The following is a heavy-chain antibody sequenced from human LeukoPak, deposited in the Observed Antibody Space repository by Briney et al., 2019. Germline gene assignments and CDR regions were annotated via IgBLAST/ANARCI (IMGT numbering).Heavy chain of an antibody. V-gene: IGHV3-74*01. J-gene: IGHJ4*02. CDR2: INSDGSWT. CDR3: VSFYEAY. CDR1: GNSW. Sequence: GGSLRLSCAASGNSWMHWVRQAPGKGLVWVSHINSDGSWTSYADSVKGRFTISKDNAKNTVYLQMNNLRAEDTAVYYCVSFYEAYWGRGTLVTASS. D-gene: IGHD2-2*01.